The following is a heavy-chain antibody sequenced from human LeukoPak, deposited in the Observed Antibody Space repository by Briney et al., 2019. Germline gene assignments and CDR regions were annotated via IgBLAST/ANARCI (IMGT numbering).Heavy chain of an antibody. CDR3: ARASGDYYDSSGYWYFDL. J-gene: IGHJ2*01. Sequence: SETLSLTCTVPGGSISSGGYYWSWIRQHPGKGLEWIGYIYYSGSTYYNPSLKSRVTISVDTSKNQFSLKLSSVTAADTAVYYCARASGDYYDSSGYWYFDLWGRGTLVTVSS. V-gene: IGHV4-31*03. D-gene: IGHD3-22*01. CDR1: GGSISSGGYY. CDR2: IYYSGST.